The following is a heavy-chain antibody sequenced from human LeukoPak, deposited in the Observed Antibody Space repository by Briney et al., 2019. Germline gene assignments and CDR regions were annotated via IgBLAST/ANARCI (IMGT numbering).Heavy chain of an antibody. CDR3: ARAMIVVSNQFDY. CDR2: IKRDGSEK. Sequence: GGSLRLSCAASDFTFSTYWMSWVRQAPGKGLEWVANIKRDGSEKYYVDSVKGRFTISRDNAKNTLYLQMNSLRAEDTAVYYCARAMIVVSNQFDYWGQGTLVTVSS. J-gene: IGHJ4*02. CDR1: DFTFSTYW. D-gene: IGHD3-22*01. V-gene: IGHV3-7*01.